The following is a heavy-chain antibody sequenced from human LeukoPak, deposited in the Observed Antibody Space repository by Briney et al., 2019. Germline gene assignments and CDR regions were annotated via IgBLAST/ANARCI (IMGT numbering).Heavy chain of an antibody. CDR2: ISGSGGTT. D-gene: IGHD3-16*01. J-gene: IGHJ4*02. Sequence: PGGSLRLSCVASGFTFSTYEMNWVRPAPGKGLERVSYISGSGGTTYYADPVQGRFTISRDNTKNSLYLQMNSLRAEDTAVYYCARASPQKLGYFDYWGQGTLVTVSS. V-gene: IGHV3-48*03. CDR1: GFTFSTYE. CDR3: ARASPQKLGYFDY.